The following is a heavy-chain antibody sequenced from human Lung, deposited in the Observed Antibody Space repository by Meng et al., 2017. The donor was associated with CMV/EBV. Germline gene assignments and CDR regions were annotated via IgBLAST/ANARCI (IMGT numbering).Heavy chain of an antibody. V-gene: IGHV3-48*03. CDR1: EFAFSRYE. Sequence: GESLKISCAAPEFAFSRYEMNWVRQAPGKGLEWIPNIDSPDTTVYYADSVRCRFSISRDNAKNLLFLQMNSLRVNDTSFCYGARGIGSYYFGAFDVWSQGTMVTVSS. CDR2: IDSPDTTV. CDR3: ARGIGSYYFGAFDV. J-gene: IGHJ3*01. D-gene: IGHD1-26*01.